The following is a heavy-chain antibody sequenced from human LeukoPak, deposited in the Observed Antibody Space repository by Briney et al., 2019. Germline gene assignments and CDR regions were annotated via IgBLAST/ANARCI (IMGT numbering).Heavy chain of an antibody. CDR2: MNPNSGNT. CDR1: GYTFTSYD. D-gene: IGHD3-10*01. J-gene: IGHJ4*02. V-gene: IGHV1-8*01. CDR3: AKGSTMVRGVIID. Sequence: ASVKVSCKASGYTFTSYDINWVRQATGQALEWMGWMNPNSGNTGYAQKFQGRVTMTRNTSISTAYMELSSLRSEDTAVYYCAKGSTMVRGVIIDWGQGTLVTVSS.